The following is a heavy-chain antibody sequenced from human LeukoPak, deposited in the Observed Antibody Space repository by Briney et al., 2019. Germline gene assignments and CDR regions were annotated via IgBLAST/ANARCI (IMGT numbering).Heavy chain of an antibody. V-gene: IGHV4-59*01. Sequence: GSLRLSCAASGFIFSDYYMGWIRQAPGRGLEWIGYIFYSGSTNYNPSLKSRVTISVDTSKNQFSLKLSSVTAADTAVYYCVRSDDFWSGYYGYWGQGTLVTVSS. CDR3: VRSDDFWSGYYGY. CDR2: IFYSGST. J-gene: IGHJ4*02. CDR1: GFIFSDYY. D-gene: IGHD3-3*01.